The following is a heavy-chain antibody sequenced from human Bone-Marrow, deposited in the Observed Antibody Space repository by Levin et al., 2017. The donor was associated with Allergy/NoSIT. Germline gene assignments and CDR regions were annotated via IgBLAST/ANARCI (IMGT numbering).Heavy chain of an antibody. J-gene: IGHJ5*01. V-gene: IGHV4-34*01. Sequence: GSLRLSCAVSGGSFSGYRWTWIRQPPGKGLEWIGEVDHSGSTNHNRSLRSRVSTSVDVSRKQFSLRLSSVTAADTAIYFCARGQRYFGSGSYHNWFDSWGQGTLVTVSS. CDR2: VDHSGST. CDR1: GGSFSGYR. CDR3: ARGQRYFGSGSYHNWFDS. D-gene: IGHD3-10*01.